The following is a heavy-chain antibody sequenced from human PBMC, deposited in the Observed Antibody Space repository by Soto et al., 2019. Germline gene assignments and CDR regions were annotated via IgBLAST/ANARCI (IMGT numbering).Heavy chain of an antibody. D-gene: IGHD2-21*02. V-gene: IGHV3-7*01. CDR1: GFTFISYW. Sequence: PGGSLRLSCASSGFTFISYWMIWVRQATGKGLEWVANIKQDGSEKYYVDSVKGRFTISRDNAKNSLYLQMNSLRAEDTAVFYCARAWAGCGGDCYLGDYFDFWGQGTLVTVSS. CDR2: IKQDGSEK. J-gene: IGHJ4*02. CDR3: ARAWAGCGGDCYLGDYFDF.